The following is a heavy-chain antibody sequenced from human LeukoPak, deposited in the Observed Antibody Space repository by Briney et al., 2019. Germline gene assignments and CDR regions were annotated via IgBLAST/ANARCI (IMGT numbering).Heavy chain of an antibody. D-gene: IGHD6-13*01. CDR3: VTDSSSWYGGYYFDY. Sequence: PGGSLRLSCAASGFTFSSYSMNWVRQAPGKGLEWVSSISSSSSYIYYADSVKGRFTISRDNAKNSLYLQMNSLRAEDTAVYYRVTDSSSWYGGYYFDYWGQGTLVTVSS. J-gene: IGHJ4*02. CDR1: GFTFSSYS. CDR2: ISSSSSYI. V-gene: IGHV3-21*01.